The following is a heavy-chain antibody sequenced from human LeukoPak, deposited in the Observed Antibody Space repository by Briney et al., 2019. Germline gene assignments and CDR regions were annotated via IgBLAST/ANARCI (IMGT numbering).Heavy chain of an antibody. J-gene: IGHJ3*02. D-gene: IGHD5-18*01. V-gene: IGHV3-21*01. CDR1: GFTFSSYS. CDR2: ISSSSSYI. Sequence: GGSLRLSCAASGFTFSSYSMNWVRQAPGKGLEWVSSISSSSSYIYYADSVKGRFTISRDNAKNSLYLQMNSLRAEDTAVYYCARDSMDTAMVDDAFDIWGQGTMVTVSS. CDR3: ARDSMDTAMVDDAFDI.